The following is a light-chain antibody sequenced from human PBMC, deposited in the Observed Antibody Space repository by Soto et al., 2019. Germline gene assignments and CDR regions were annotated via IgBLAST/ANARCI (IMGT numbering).Light chain of an antibody. CDR1: QSISSW. Sequence: DIQMTQSPATLSASVGDRVTITCRASQSISSWLAWYQQKPGKAPKLLIYKASNLASGVPSRFSGSGSGTDFTLTISSLQPDDFATYYCQQYSTTFRTFGQGTKVEIK. CDR2: KAS. CDR3: QQYSTTFRT. J-gene: IGKJ1*01. V-gene: IGKV1-5*03.